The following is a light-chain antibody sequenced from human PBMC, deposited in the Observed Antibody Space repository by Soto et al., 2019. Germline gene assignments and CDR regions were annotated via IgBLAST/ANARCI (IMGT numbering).Light chain of an antibody. CDR2: WAS. CDR1: QTVLYSSNNKNY. Sequence: DIVMTQSPDSLAVSLGERATINCKSSQTVLYSSNNKNYLTWYQQKPGQPPKMLISWASTRESWVPDRFSGSGSGTDFTLTISSLQAEDVAVYYCQQYYSIPYTFGQGTKLEIK. J-gene: IGKJ2*01. V-gene: IGKV4-1*01. CDR3: QQYYSIPYT.